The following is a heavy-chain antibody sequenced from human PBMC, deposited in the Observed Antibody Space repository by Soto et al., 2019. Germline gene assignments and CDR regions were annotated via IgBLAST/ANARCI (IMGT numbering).Heavy chain of an antibody. D-gene: IGHD3-3*01. Sequence: DVQLAESGGGLVQPGGSLRLSCVASGQTFNRYWMSWVRQAPGKGLEWVANIKQDGSEEYYVDSVKGRFTISRDKAKNSLYLHRNSLRSEAAAMCYCLRSHFDSWSLDFYGMEVWGQGATVIVSS. CDR3: LRSHFDSWSLDFYGMEV. J-gene: IGHJ6*02. CDR1: GQTFNRYW. CDR2: IKQDGSEE. V-gene: IGHV3-7*03.